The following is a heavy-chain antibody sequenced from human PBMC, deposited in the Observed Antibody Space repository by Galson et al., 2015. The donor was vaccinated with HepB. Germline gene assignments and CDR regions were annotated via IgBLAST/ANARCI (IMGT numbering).Heavy chain of an antibody. CDR1: GFTFSDYY. D-gene: IGHD3-3*01. CDR2: TSSSGSTI. V-gene: IGHV3-11*01. J-gene: IGHJ5*02. CDR3: ARDCFWSGYYWGWFDP. Sequence: SLRLSCAASGFTFSDYYMSWIRQAPGKGLEWVSYTSSSGSTIYYADSVKGRFTISRDNAKNSLYLQMNSLRAEDTAMYYCARDCFWSGYYWGWFDPWGQGTLVTVSS.